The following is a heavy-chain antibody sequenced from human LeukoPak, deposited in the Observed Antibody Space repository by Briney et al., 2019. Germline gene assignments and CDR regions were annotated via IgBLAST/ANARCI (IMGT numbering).Heavy chain of an antibody. J-gene: IGHJ3*02. CDR3: ARVGLDIGYDLEDNNAFDI. Sequence: IPSETLSLTCTVSGGSISSYYWSWLRQPPGKGLEWIGYIYYSGSTNYNPSLKSRVTISVDTSKNQFSLKLSSVTAADTAVYYCARVGLDIGYDLEDNNAFDIWGQGTMVTVSS. CDR1: GGSISSYY. V-gene: IGHV4-59*01. D-gene: IGHD5-12*01. CDR2: IYYSGST.